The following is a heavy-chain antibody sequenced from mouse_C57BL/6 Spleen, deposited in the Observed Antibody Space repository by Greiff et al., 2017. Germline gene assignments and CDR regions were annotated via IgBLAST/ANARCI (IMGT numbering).Heavy chain of an antibody. CDR3: AREGNGNSDY. CDR1: GYTFTSYW. V-gene: IGHV1-64*01. CDR2: IHPNSGST. J-gene: IGHJ2*01. Sequence: LHHPGAELVKPGASVKLSCKASGYTFTSYWMHWVKQRPGQGLEWIGMIHPNSGSTNYNEKFKSKATLTVDKSSSTAYMQLSSLTSEDSAVYYCAREGNGNSDYWGQGTTLTVSS. D-gene: IGHD2-1*01.